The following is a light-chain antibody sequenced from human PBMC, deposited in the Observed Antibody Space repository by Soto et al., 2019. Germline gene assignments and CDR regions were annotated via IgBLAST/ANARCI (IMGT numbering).Light chain of an antibody. CDR2: GAS. Sequence: EIVMTQSPATVSVFAGERATLSWGASQSVNMHLAWYQHKPVQAPRLLIYGASARATGIPDTFSGSGYGTEFNLTISSLQPEDFAVYYCQQYNKWPRTFGQGTKVDIK. CDR3: QQYNKWPRT. V-gene: IGKV3D-15*01. J-gene: IGKJ1*01. CDR1: QSVNMH.